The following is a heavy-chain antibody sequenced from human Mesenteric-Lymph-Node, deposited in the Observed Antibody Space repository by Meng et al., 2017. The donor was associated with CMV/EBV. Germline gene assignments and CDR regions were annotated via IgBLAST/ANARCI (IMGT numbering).Heavy chain of an antibody. Sequence: GESLKISCIGSGFGFGDYGLTWVRQAPGKRLEWVAFIRYDDSNNFYEDSVKGRFTISRDSAQNTLYLQMNGLRVEDTAVYYCAKDSVANDHGPYYFESWGQGTLVTVSS. D-gene: IGHD4/OR15-4a*01. CDR3: AKDSVANDHGPYYFES. CDR2: IRYDDSNN. J-gene: IGHJ4*02. V-gene: IGHV3-30*02. CDR1: GFGFGDYG.